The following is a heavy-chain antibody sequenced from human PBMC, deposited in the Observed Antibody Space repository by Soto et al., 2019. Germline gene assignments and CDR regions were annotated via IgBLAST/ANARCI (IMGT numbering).Heavy chain of an antibody. V-gene: IGHV1-18*01. D-gene: IGHD6-6*01. CDR3: ARDRPTASIRARDYYYAMDV. Sequence: QVQLVQSGAEVKKPGASVTVSCKASGYSFITYGISWVRPAPGQGLEWMGWISTHNGNTNYAQKLQARITMTTDTSTTPDYMELRSVRSDDTDVYYCARDRPTASIRARDYYYAMDVWGQGTTVTVSS. CDR2: ISTHNGNT. CDR1: GYSFITYG. J-gene: IGHJ6*02.